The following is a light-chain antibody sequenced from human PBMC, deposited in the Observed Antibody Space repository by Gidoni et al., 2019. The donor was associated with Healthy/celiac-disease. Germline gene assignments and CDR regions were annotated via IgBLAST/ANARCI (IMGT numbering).Light chain of an antibody. CDR3: QQSYSTPRT. CDR2: AAS. J-gene: IGKJ2*01. CDR1: QSISSY. V-gene: IGKV1-39*01. Sequence: IQMTQSPSSLSASVGDRVTITCRASQSISSYLNWYQQKPGKAPKLLIYAASSLQSGVPSRLRGSGSGTDFTLTISSLQPEDFATYVCQQSYSTPRTFGQGTKLEIK.